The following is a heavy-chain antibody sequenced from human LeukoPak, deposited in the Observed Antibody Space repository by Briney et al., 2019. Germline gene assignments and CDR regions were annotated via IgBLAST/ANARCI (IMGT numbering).Heavy chain of an antibody. D-gene: IGHD3-22*01. Sequence: PGGSLRLSCAASGFTFDDYGMSWVRQAPGKGLEWVSGINWKGGSTGYADSVKGRFTISRDNAKNSLYLQMNSLRAEDTAVYYCARGTHYYDISGYDYWGQGTLVIVSS. CDR1: GFTFDDYG. J-gene: IGHJ4*02. CDR2: INWKGGST. V-gene: IGHV3-20*04. CDR3: ARGTHYYDISGYDY.